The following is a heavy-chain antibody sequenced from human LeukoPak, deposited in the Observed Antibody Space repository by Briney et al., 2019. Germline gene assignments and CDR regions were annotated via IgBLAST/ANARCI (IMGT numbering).Heavy chain of an antibody. CDR1: GGTLNNYA. CDR2: IIPVFGTT. CDR3: ARGSIVGATFDYFDY. Sequence: WASVKVSCKASGGTLNNYAISWVRQAPGQGLVWMGGIIPVFGTTNYAQKFQGRVKITADKSTSTAYMELSSLRSEDTAVYYCARGSIVGATFDYFDYWGQGTLVTVSS. J-gene: IGHJ4*02. V-gene: IGHV1-69*06. D-gene: IGHD1-26*01.